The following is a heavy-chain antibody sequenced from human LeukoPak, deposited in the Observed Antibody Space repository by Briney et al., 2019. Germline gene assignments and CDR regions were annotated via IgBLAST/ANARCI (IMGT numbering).Heavy chain of an antibody. V-gene: IGHV3-30*04. CDR2: ISYDGSNK. D-gene: IGHD3-16*01. Sequence: GGSLRLSCAASGFPFSSYAMYWVRQAPGKGLEWVAVISYDGSNKYYADSVKGRFTISRDNAKNSLYLQMNSLRAEDTAVYYCARDGGNYYLDYWGQGTLVTVSS. J-gene: IGHJ4*02. CDR1: GFPFSSYA. CDR3: ARDGGNYYLDY.